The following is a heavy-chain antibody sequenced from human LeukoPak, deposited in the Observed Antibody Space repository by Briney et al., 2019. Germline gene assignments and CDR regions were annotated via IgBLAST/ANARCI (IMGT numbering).Heavy chain of an antibody. D-gene: IGHD1-26*01. CDR2: IYYSGST. J-gene: IGHJ4*02. V-gene: IGHV4-39*01. Sequence: SETLSLTCTVSGGSISSYYWSWIRQPPGKGLEWIGSIYYSGSTYYNPSLKSRVTISVDTSKNQFSLKLSSVTAADTAVYYCARRSIVGSSYFDYWGQGTLVTVSS. CDR1: GGSISSYY. CDR3: ARRSIVGSSYFDY.